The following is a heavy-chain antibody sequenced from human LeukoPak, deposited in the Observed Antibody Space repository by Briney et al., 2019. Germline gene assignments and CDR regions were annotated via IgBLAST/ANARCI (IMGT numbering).Heavy chain of an antibody. CDR1: GFTFSSYG. Sequence: GGSLRLSCAASGFTFSSYGMHWVRQAPGKGLEWVAVISYDGSNKYYADSVKGRFTISRDNSKNTLYLQMNSLRAEDTAVYYCAKDSYSSSAGEYFQHWGQGTLVTVSS. J-gene: IGHJ1*01. D-gene: IGHD6-13*01. CDR3: AKDSYSSSAGEYFQH. V-gene: IGHV3-30*18. CDR2: ISYDGSNK.